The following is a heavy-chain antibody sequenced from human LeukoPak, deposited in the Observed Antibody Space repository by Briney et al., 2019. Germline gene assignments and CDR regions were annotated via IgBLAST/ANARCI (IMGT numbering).Heavy chain of an antibody. CDR3: AREVGRGFDY. J-gene: IGHJ4*02. CDR1: GYTFTSYG. D-gene: IGHD1-26*01. Sequence: GASVKVSCKASGYTFTSYGINWVRQAPVQGLEWMGWISAYNSNTHYAQKLQGRVTMTTDTSTSTAYMEVRSLRSDDTAVYYCAREVGRGFDYWGQGTLVTVSS. CDR2: ISAYNSNT. V-gene: IGHV1-18*01.